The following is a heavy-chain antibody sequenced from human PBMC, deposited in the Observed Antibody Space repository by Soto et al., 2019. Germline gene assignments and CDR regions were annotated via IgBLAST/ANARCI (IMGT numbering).Heavy chain of an antibody. CDR2: IKSKTDGGTT. J-gene: IGHJ3*02. Sequence: EVQLVESGGGLVKPGGSLRLSCAASGFTFSNAWMNWVRQAPGKGLEWVGRIKSKTDGGTTDYAAPVKGRFTISRDDSKNTLYLQMNSLKTEDTAVYYCTTDRGYYFEAAFDIWGQGTMVTVSS. CDR1: GFTFSNAW. CDR3: TTDRGYYFEAAFDI. D-gene: IGHD3-22*01. V-gene: IGHV3-15*07.